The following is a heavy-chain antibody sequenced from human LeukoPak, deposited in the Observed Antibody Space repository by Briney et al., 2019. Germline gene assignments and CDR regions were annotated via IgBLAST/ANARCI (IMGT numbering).Heavy chain of an antibody. V-gene: IGHV5-10-1*01. CDR3: ARLGRITMVRGLLFLGSHYYYSMDV. J-gene: IGHJ6*02. CDR2: IDPSDSYT. D-gene: IGHD3-10*01. CDR1: GYSFTSYW. Sequence: GESLRISCKGSGYSFTSYWISWVRQMPGKGLEWMGRIDPSDSYTNYSPSFQGHVTISADKSISTAYLQWSSLKASDTAMYYCARLGRITMVRGLLFLGSHYYYSMDVWGQGTTVTVSS.